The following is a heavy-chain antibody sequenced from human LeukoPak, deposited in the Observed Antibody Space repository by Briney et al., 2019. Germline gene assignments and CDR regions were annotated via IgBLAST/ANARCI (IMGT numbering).Heavy chain of an antibody. Sequence: GGSLRHSCAASGFTFSSYEMNWVRQAPGKGLEWVSYISSSGSTIYYADSVKGRFTISRDNAKNSLYLQMNSLRAEDTAVYYCARGPHYEYYYYYGMDVWSQGTTVTVSS. CDR3: ARGPHYEYYYYYGMDV. D-gene: IGHD4-17*01. J-gene: IGHJ6*02. CDR1: GFTFSSYE. CDR2: ISSSGSTI. V-gene: IGHV3-48*03.